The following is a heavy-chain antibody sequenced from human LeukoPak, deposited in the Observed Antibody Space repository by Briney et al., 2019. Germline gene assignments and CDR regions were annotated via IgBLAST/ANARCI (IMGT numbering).Heavy chain of an antibody. CDR1: GFTFSSYA. CDR2: ISGSGGST. J-gene: IGHJ4*02. D-gene: IGHD5-18*01. Sequence: PGGSLRLSCAASGFTFSSYAMSWVRQAPGKGLEWVSAISGSGGSTYYADSVKGRFTISRDNAKNTLYLQMNSLRAEDTAVYYCARDLGGYSYGSRYFDYWGQGTLVTVSS. V-gene: IGHV3-23*01. CDR3: ARDLGGYSYGSRYFDY.